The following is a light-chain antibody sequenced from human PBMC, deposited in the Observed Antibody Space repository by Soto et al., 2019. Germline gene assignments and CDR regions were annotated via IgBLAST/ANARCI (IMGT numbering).Light chain of an antibody. J-gene: IGLJ1*01. V-gene: IGLV2-14*01. CDR1: SSDVGGYNY. CDR3: DSYTSSRAYV. Sequence: QSLLPQPASLSGSPGQSITISCTGTSSDVGGYNYVSWYQQQSGKAPKLIIHEVSNRPSGVSNRFSGSKSGNTASLTISGLQAEDEADYYCDSYTSSRAYVFGIGTKVTV. CDR2: EVS.